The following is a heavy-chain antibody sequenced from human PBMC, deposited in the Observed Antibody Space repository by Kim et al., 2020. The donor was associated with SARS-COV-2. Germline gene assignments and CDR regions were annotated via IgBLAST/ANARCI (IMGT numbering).Heavy chain of an antibody. V-gene: IGHV3-30*18. CDR3: AKSLGYSGSYYSDY. J-gene: IGHJ4*02. D-gene: IGHD1-26*01. CDR2: ISYDGSNK. CDR1: GFTFSSYG. Sequence: GGSLRLSCAASGFTFSSYGMHWVRQAPGKGLEWVAVISYDGSNKYYADSVKGRFTISRDNSKNTLYLQMNSLRAEDTAVYYCAKSLGYSGSYYSDYWGQG.